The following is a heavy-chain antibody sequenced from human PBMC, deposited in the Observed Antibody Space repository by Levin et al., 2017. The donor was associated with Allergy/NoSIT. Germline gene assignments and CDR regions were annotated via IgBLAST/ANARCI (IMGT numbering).Heavy chain of an antibody. CDR3: ARGNLRGWQQLVQSGAFDI. J-gene: IGHJ3*02. CDR1: GYTFTGYY. Sequence: EASVKVSCKASGYTFTGYYMHWVRQAPGQGLEWMGWINPNSGGTNYAQKFQGRVTMTRDTSISTAYMELSRLRSDDTAVYYCARGNLRGWQQLVQSGAFDIWGQGTMVTVSS. V-gene: IGHV1-2*02. CDR2: INPNSGGT. D-gene: IGHD6-13*01.